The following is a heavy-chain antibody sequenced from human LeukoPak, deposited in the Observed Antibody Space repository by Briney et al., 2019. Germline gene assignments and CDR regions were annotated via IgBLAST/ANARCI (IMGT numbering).Heavy chain of an antibody. CDR1: GDSITSGSYY. CDR2: IYYRGTT. Sequence: PSETLSLTCTVSGDSITSGSYYWGWVRQPPGKGPEWLGTIYYRGTTYYNPSLKSRVTISVDTSKNQFSLKLSSVTAADTAVYYCARNCGYSYGYWFDPWGQGTLVTVSS. J-gene: IGHJ5*02. V-gene: IGHV4-39*07. CDR3: ARNCGYSYGYWFDP. D-gene: IGHD5-18*01.